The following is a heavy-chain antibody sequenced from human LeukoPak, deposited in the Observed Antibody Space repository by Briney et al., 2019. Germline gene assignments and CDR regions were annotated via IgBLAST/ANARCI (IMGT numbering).Heavy chain of an antibody. J-gene: IGHJ4*02. CDR1: GFTFSSYS. CDR3: AREGIAAADY. Sequence: GGSLRLSCAASGFTFSSYSMNWDRQAPGKGLEWVSSISSSSSYIYYADSVKGRFTISRDNAKNSLYLQMNSLRAEDTAVYYCAREGIAAADYWGPGTLVTVSS. CDR2: ISSSSSYI. D-gene: IGHD6-13*01. V-gene: IGHV3-21*01.